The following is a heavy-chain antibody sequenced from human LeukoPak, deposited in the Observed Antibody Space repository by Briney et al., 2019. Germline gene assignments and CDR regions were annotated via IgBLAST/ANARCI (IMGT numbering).Heavy chain of an antibody. CDR1: GGSFSGYY. V-gene: IGHV4-34*01. CDR3: ARGAMITFGGVIVTPDLDY. J-gene: IGHJ4*02. Sequence: SETLSLTCAVYGGSFSGYYWSWIRQPPGKGLEWIGEINHSGSTNYNPSLKSRVTISVDTSKNQFSLKPSSVTAADTAVYYCARGAMITFGGVIVTPDLDYWGQGTLVTVSS. D-gene: IGHD3-16*02. CDR2: INHSGST.